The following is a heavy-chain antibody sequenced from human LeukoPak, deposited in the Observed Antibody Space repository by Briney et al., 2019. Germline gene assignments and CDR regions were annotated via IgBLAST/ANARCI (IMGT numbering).Heavy chain of an antibody. CDR2: ISGSGGST. CDR3: ARVLEAAAFDY. D-gene: IGHD3-3*01. Sequence: PGGSLRLSCAASGFTFSSYAMSWVRQAPGKGLEWVSAISGSGGSTYYADSVKGRFTISRDNAKNSLFLQMNSLRAEDTAVYYCARVLEAAAFDYWGQGTLVTVSS. J-gene: IGHJ4*02. CDR1: GFTFSSYA. V-gene: IGHV3-23*01.